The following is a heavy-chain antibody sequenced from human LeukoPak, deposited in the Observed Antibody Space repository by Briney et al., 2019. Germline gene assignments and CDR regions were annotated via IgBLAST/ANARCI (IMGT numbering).Heavy chain of an antibody. D-gene: IGHD5-12*01. CDR1: GFTFSSYG. CDR2: IRYDGSNK. CDR3: AKLNRWAGYEVDY. J-gene: IGHJ4*02. V-gene: IGHV3-30*02. Sequence: GGSLRLSYAASGFTFSSYGMHWVRQAPGKGLEWVAFIRYDGSNKYYADSVKGRFTISRDNSKNTLYLQINSLRAEDTAVYYCAKLNRWAGYEVDYWGQGTLVTVSS.